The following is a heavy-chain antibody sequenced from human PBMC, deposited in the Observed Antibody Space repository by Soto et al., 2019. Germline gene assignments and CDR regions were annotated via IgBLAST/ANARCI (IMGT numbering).Heavy chain of an antibody. V-gene: IGHV4-59*08. J-gene: IGHJ1*01. D-gene: IGHD6-6*01. Sequence: PSETLSLTCTVSGGSISSYYWSWIRQPPGKGLEWIGYIYYSGSTNYNPSLKSRVTISVDTSKNQFSLKLSSVTAADTAVYYCARLRKFSSSSRAEYFQHWGQGTLVTVSS. CDR1: GGSISSYY. CDR2: IYYSGST. CDR3: ARLRKFSSSSRAEYFQH.